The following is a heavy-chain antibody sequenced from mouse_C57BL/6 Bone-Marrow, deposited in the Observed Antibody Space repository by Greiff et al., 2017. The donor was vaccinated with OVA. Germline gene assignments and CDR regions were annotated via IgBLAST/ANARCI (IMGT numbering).Heavy chain of an antibody. CDR2: IYPGDGDT. Sequence: VQLQESGAELVKPGASVKISCKASGYAFSSYWMNWVKQRPGKGLEWIGQIYPGDGDTNYNGKFKGKATLTADKSSSTAYMQLSSLTSEDSAVYFCARGRRGPWFAYWGQGTLVTVSA. CDR1: GYAFSSYW. CDR3: ARGRRGPWFAY. V-gene: IGHV1-80*01. J-gene: IGHJ3*01.